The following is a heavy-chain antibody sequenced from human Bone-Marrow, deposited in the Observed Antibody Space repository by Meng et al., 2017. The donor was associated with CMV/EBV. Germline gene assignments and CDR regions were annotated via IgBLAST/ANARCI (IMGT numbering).Heavy chain of an antibody. CDR2: IIPILGIA. Sequence: RYAISWGRQAPGQGLEWMGGIIPILGIANYAKKFQGRVTINADKSTSTAYMELSSLRSEDTAVYYCAREGGPFVVVPAAPGSWFDPWGQGTLVTVSS. D-gene: IGHD2-2*01. CDR3: AREGGPFVVVPAAPGSWFDP. CDR1: RYA. V-gene: IGHV1-69*10. J-gene: IGHJ5*02.